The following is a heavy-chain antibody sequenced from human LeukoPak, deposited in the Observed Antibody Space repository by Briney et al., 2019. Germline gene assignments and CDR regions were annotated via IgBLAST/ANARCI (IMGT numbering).Heavy chain of an antibody. CDR2: ISYDGSNK. Sequence: GGSLRLSCAASGFTFSSYAMHWVRQAPGKGLEWVAVISYDGSNKYYADSVRGRFTISRDNSKNTLYLQMNSLRAEDTAVYYCARAKGVYSGSYYYYYMDVWGKGTTVTISS. CDR1: GFTFSSYA. V-gene: IGHV3-30*04. J-gene: IGHJ6*03. CDR3: ARAKGVYSGSYYYYYMDV. D-gene: IGHD1-26*01.